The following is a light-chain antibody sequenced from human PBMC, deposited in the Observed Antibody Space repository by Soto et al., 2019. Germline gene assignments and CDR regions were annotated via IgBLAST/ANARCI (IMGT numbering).Light chain of an antibody. CDR2: DAS. Sequence: EIQMTQSASTVSASVGDTVTSTCRARESISIWLAWYQQKPGRAPKLLIYDASTLESGVPSRFSGRGSGTEITLTISSLQPDDFATYYCQQYNSYSRTFGQGTKVDIK. J-gene: IGKJ1*01. V-gene: IGKV1-5*01. CDR1: ESISIW. CDR3: QQYNSYSRT.